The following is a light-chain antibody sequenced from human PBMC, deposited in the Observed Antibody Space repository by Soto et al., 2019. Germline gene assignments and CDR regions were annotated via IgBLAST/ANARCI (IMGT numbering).Light chain of an antibody. CDR2: DTF. CDR3: LQDQAYPWT. J-gene: IGKJ1*01. CDR1: QGIRYN. Sequence: DIQMTQSPSSLSASVGARVTITCRASQGIRYNLGWYQQRPGKAPERLIDDTFTLASGVPSRFSGSGSGTEFTLTIASLQPEDVATYYCLQDQAYPWTFGQGTKVELK. V-gene: IGKV1-17*01.